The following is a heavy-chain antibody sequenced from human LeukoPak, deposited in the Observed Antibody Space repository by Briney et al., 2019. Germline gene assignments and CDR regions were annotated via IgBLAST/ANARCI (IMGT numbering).Heavy chain of an antibody. Sequence: AETLSLTCAVYGGSFSGYYWSWIRQPPGKGLEWIGEINHSGSTNYNPSLKSRVAISVDTSKNQFSLKLSSVTAADTAVYYCANGDYFDYWGQGTLVTVSS. CDR1: GGSFSGYY. CDR2: INHSGST. V-gene: IGHV4-34*01. D-gene: IGHD3-10*01. CDR3: ANGDYFDY. J-gene: IGHJ4*02.